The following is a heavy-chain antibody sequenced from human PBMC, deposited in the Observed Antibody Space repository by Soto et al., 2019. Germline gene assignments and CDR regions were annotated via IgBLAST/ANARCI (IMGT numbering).Heavy chain of an antibody. CDR3: ARQGKDGHNQGYGMDV. CDR2: THPGDSET. Sequence: PGESLKISCKGSGDSFNTYWIAWVRQMPGKGLEWMGITHPGDSETRYSPSFEGQVTISADKSISTAYLQWSSLKASDTAMYYCARQGKDGHNQGYGMDVGGQGTTVTVSS. V-gene: IGHV5-51*01. J-gene: IGHJ6*02. CDR1: GDSFNTYW.